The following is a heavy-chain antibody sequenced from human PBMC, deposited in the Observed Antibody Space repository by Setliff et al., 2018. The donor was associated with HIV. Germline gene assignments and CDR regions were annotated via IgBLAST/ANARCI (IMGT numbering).Heavy chain of an antibody. CDR3: ARSQPDTIFGVVTFDC. CDR2: VYYRGRT. CDR1: GGSMSSSGPGYY. D-gene: IGHD3-3*01. V-gene: IGHV4-39*01. J-gene: IGHJ4*02. Sequence: SETLSLTCAVSGGSMSSSGPGYYWGWVRQTPGGGLEWIGSVYYRGRTYYNPSLKSRVTISVDTSKNQLSLRLTSMAAADTAMYYCARSQPDTIFGVVTFDCWGQGKMVTVSS.